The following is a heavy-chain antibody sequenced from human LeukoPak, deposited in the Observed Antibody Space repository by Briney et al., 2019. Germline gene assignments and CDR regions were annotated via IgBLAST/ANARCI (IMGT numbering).Heavy chain of an antibody. CDR1: GGTFSSYA. D-gene: IGHD3-22*01. V-gene: IGHV1-69*13. CDR2: IIPIFGTA. Sequence: SVKASCKASGGTFSSYAISWVRQAPGQGLEWMGGIIPIFGTANYAQKFQGRVTITADESTSTAYMELSSLRSEDTAVYYCARETEGDSSGYYQWDYWGQGTLVTVSS. J-gene: IGHJ4*02. CDR3: ARETEGDSSGYYQWDY.